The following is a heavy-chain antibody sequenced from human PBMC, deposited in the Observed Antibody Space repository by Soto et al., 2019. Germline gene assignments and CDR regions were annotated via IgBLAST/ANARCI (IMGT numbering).Heavy chain of an antibody. CDR3: VKEGYYYDSSGYYYGWFDP. CDR2: IYYSGNT. J-gene: IGHJ5*02. Sequence: SETLSLTCTVSGGSISSSSYYWGWIRQPPGKGLEWIGSIYYSGNTYYNPSLKSRVTISVDTAKNQFSMKLTSVTAADTAVYYCVKEGYYYDSSGYYYGWFDPWGQGTLVTVSS. V-gene: IGHV4-39*02. D-gene: IGHD3-22*01. CDR1: GGSISSSSYY.